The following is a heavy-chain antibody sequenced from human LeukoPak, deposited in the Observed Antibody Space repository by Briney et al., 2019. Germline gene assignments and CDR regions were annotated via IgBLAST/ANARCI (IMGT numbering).Heavy chain of an antibody. CDR2: ISSSGSTI. CDR3: ARVEPPSDY. V-gene: IGHV3-48*03. Sequence: PGGSLRLSCAASGFTFSSYEMNWVRQAPGKGLEWVSYISSSGSTIYYADSVKGRLTISRDNAKNSLYLHMNSLRAEDTAVYYCARVEPPSDYWGQGTLVTVSS. J-gene: IGHJ4*02. CDR1: GFTFSSYE. D-gene: IGHD1-14*01.